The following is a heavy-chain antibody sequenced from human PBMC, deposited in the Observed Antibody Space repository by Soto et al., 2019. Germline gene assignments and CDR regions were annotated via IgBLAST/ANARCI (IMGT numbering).Heavy chain of an antibody. CDR1: GGSISSSSYY. J-gene: IGHJ4*02. CDR2: FYYSGST. D-gene: IGHD5-18*01. CDR3: VRQSGYSYGEFFDY. V-gene: IGHV4-39*01. Sequence: PSETLSLTCTVSGGSISSSSYYWGWIRQPPGKGLEWIGTFYYSGSTYYNPSLKSRVTISVDTSKNQFSLKLGSVTAADTAVYYCVRQSGYSYGEFFDYWGQGTLVTVSS.